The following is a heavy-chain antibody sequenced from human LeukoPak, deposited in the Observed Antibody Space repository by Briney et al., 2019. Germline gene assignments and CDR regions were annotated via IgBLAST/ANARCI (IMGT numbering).Heavy chain of an antibody. J-gene: IGHJ6*02. D-gene: IGHD3-22*01. CDR2: INQDGREK. Sequence: GGSLRLSCGASGFTFSSHWMSWVRQVPGKGLEWVANINQDGREKYYVDSVEGRFTISRDNAKNSLYLQMNSLRAEDTAVYYCARDRPPDSSGYYYVPYYYGMDVWGQGTTVTVSS. CDR3: ARDRPPDSSGYYYVPYYYGMDV. CDR1: GFTFSSHW. V-gene: IGHV3-7*01.